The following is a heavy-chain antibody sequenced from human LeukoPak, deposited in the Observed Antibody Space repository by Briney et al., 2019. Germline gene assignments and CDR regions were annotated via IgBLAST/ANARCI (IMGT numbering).Heavy chain of an antibody. J-gene: IGHJ4*02. CDR1: GVSISSSNSY. CDR3: AKEMGFKIREVMLGFFDY. CDR2: ISGSGGNT. Sequence: PSETLSLTCTVSGVSISSSNSYWGWIRQPPGKGLEWVSAISGSGGNTYYADSVKGRFTISRDNSKKTLYLQMNSLRAEDTAVYYCAKEMGFKIREVMLGFFDYWGQGTLVTVSS. D-gene: IGHD3-10*01. V-gene: IGHV3-23*01.